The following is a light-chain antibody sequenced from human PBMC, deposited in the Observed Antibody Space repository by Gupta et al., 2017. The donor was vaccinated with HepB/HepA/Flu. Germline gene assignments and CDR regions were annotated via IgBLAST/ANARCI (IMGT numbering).Light chain of an antibody. CDR1: TSDVGAYNS. V-gene: IGLV2-8*01. CDR3: SSYAGNNILI. Sequence: QSALTQPPSASGSPGQSVTISCTGTTSDVGAYNSVSWYQQYPGKAPKLIIYEVNERPSGVPDRFSGTKSGNTASLTVSELQAEDEAAYHCSSYAGNNILIFGGGTKLTVL. J-gene: IGLJ2*01. CDR2: EVN.